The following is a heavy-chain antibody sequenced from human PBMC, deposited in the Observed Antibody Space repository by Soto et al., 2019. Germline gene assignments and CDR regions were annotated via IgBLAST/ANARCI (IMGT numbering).Heavy chain of an antibody. CDR3: AREFGYCSSTSCRNYYFDY. J-gene: IGHJ4*02. Sequence: GASVKVSCKASGYTFTGYYMHWVRQAPGQGLEWMGWINPNSGGTNYAQKFQGRVTMTRDTSISIAYMELSRLRSDDTAVYYCAREFGYCSSTSCRNYYFDYWGQGTLVTVSS. V-gene: IGHV1-2*02. CDR2: INPNSGGT. CDR1: GYTFTGYY. D-gene: IGHD2-2*01.